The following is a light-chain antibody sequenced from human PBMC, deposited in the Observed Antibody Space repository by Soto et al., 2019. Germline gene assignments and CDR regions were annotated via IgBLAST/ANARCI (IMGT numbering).Light chain of an antibody. CDR1: QSLVYRDGNTY. J-gene: IGKJ1*01. CDR3: MQCTHFPRT. CDR2: QVS. Sequence: DIVLTQTPLSSPVTLGQPASISCRSSQSLVYRDGNTYLSWLQQRPGQPPRLLIYQVSNRFSGVPDRFSGSGAGTDFTLEISRVEAEDVGVYYCMQCTHFPRTFGQGTKVEIK. V-gene: IGKV2-24*01.